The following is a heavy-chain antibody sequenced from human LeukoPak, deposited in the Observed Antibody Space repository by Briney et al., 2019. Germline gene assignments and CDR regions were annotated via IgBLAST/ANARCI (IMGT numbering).Heavy chain of an antibody. V-gene: IGHV4-34*01. J-gene: IGHJ6*03. D-gene: IGHD6-19*01. Sequence: SETLSLTCAVYGGSFSGYYWSWIRQPPGKGLEWIGEINHSGSTNYNPSLKSRVTISVDMSKNQFSLKLSSVTAADTAVYYCAREQGAHSSGWSGHYYYYYYMDVWGKGTTVTVSS. CDR3: AREQGAHSSGWSGHYYYYYYMDV. CDR2: INHSGST. CDR1: GGSFSGYY.